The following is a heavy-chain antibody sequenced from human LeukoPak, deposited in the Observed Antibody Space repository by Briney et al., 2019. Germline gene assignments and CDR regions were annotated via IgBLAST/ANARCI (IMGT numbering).Heavy chain of an antibody. V-gene: IGHV3-21*01. CDR3: ARDLRSSGYYAFDY. CDR2: ISSSSSYI. J-gene: IGHJ4*02. CDR1: GFTFSSYS. D-gene: IGHD3-22*01. Sequence: PGGSLRLSCAASGFTFSSYSMNWVRQAPGKGLEWVSFISSSSSYIYYADSVKGRFTISRDNAKNSLYLQMNSLRAEDTAVYYCARDLRSSGYYAFDYWGQGSLVTVSS.